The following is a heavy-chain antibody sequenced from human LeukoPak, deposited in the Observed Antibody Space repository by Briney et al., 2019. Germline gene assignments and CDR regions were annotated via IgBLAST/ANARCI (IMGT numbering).Heavy chain of an antibody. J-gene: IGHJ4*02. D-gene: IGHD6-19*01. CDR2: ISGSGGDT. V-gene: IGHV3-23*01. Sequence: GGSLRLSCAASGFTFSNFAMSWVRQAPGKGLEWVSTISGSGGDTYYADSVKGRFTISRDNSKNTLYLQMSSLRAEDTAAYYCAKDVKLQNSSGKDFWGQGALVTVSS. CDR1: GFTFSNFA. CDR3: AKDVKLQNSSGKDF.